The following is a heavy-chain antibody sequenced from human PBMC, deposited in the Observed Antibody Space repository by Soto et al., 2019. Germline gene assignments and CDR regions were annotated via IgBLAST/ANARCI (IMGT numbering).Heavy chain of an antibody. CDR3: ARGLNLYYFEY. Sequence: SVKLSCKTPGYTFTDYALYWVRQAPGQRLEWMGWINAGNGHTKYSQKFQVRVTITRDTSASTAYMELSSLRSEDTAVYYCARGLNLYYFEYWGQGTLVTVSS. CDR2: INAGNGHT. V-gene: IGHV1-3*01. CDR1: GYTFTDYA. J-gene: IGHJ4*02. D-gene: IGHD1-20*01.